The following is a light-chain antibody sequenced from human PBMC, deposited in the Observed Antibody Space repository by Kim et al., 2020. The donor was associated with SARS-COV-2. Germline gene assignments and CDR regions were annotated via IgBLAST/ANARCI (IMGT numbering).Light chain of an antibody. CDR3: SSYAAISNFV. Sequence: QSALTQPPSASGSPGQSVTISCTGTSSDVGGYNFVSWYQQHPGKAPKLMIYDVSNRPSGVPDRFSGSKSGNTASLTGSGLQAEAEADYYCSSYAAISNFVFGTGTKVTVL. CDR2: DVS. CDR1: SSDVGGYNF. V-gene: IGLV2-8*01. J-gene: IGLJ1*01.